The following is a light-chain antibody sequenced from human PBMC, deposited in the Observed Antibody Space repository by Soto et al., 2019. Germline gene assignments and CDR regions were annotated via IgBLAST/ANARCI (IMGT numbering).Light chain of an antibody. CDR2: AAS. CDR3: QQANNFPIT. J-gene: IGKJ5*01. V-gene: IGKV1-12*01. Sequence: DIQLTQSPSSVSASVGDRVTITCRASQGVSSWLAWYQQKPGKAPKLLISAASILQGGVPSRFSGSGSGTDFTLTISSLQPEDFATYECQQANNFPITFGQGTRLEIK. CDR1: QGVSSW.